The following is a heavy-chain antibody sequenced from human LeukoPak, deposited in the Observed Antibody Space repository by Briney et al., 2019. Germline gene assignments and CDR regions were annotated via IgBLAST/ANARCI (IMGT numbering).Heavy chain of an antibody. D-gene: IGHD6-19*01. CDR1: GGSISSYY. CDR2: IYYSGST. Sequence: PSETLSLTCTVSGGSISSYYWSWIRQPPGKGLEWTGYIYYSGSTNYNPSLMSRVTISVDTSKNQFSLKLGSVTAADTAVYYCARMYSSGWYFDLWGRGTLVTVSS. J-gene: IGHJ2*01. CDR3: ARMYSSGWYFDL. V-gene: IGHV4-59*01.